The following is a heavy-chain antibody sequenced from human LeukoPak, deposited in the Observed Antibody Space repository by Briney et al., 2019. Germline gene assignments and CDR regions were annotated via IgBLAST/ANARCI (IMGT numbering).Heavy chain of an antibody. CDR2: INESGST. Sequence: PSETLSLTCGVSGGSFSGYYWSWLRQSPGKGLEWIGEINESGSTDYNPSLMSRVTISLDTSKNQFSLKLSSMTAADTAVYYCARHSRRYCSSTSCYAFDYWGQGTLVTVSS. CDR3: ARHSRRYCSSTSCYAFDY. V-gene: IGHV4-34*01. CDR1: GGSFSGYY. J-gene: IGHJ4*02. D-gene: IGHD2-2*01.